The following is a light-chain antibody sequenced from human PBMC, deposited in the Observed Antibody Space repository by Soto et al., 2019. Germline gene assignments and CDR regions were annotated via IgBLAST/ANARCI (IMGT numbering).Light chain of an antibody. CDR1: SSNIGGNS. V-gene: IGLV1-51*01. CDR3: GSWDSSLSAYV. CDR2: DDN. J-gene: IGLJ1*01. Sequence: QSVMTQPPSVSVAQGQKVTISCSGSSSNIGGNSVSWYQQLPGTAPKLLIYDDNKRPSGIPDRFSGSKSGTSATLGITGFQTGDEADYYCGSWDSSLSAYVFGTGTNFTVL.